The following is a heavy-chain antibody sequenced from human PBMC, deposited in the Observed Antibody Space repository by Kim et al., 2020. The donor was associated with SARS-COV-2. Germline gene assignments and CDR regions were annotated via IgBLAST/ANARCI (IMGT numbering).Heavy chain of an antibody. CDR1: GFTFSSYG. Sequence: GGSLRLSCAASGFTFSSYGMHWVRQAPGKGLEWVAVISYDGSNKYYADSVKGRFTISRDNSKNTLYLQMNSLRAEDTAVYYCAKDLGCSGGSCYYYYGM. CDR2: ISYDGSNK. V-gene: IGHV3-30*18. J-gene: IGHJ6*01. CDR3: AKDLGCSGGSCYYYYGM. D-gene: IGHD2-15*01.